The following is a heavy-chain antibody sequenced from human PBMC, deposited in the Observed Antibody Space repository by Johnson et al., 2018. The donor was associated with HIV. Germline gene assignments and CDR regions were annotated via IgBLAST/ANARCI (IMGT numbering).Heavy chain of an antibody. D-gene: IGHD3-9*01. J-gene: IGHJ3*02. CDR1: GFTFSSYW. CDR2: INSDGTYP. V-gene: IGHV3-74*02. CDR3: AKRKRYFDWLSAFDI. Sequence: EVQLVESGGGLVQPGGSLRLSCVASGFTFSSYWMHWVRQAPGKGLVWVSRINSDGTYPTYADSVKGRFTISRDNSKNTLYLQMNSLRAEDTAMYYCAKRKRYFDWLSAFDIWGQGTMVTVSS.